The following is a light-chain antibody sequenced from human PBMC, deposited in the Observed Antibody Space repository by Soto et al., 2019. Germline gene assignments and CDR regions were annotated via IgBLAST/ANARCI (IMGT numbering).Light chain of an antibody. CDR2: KAS. V-gene: IGKV1-5*03. CDR3: QQLNSY. CDR1: QSIDTW. Sequence: DIQMTQSPSILSASVGDRVTITCRASQSIDTWLAWHQQKPGKAPKLLISKASNLESGVPSRFSGSGSGTEFTLTISSLQPDDFATYYCQQLNSYFGQGTKLEIK. J-gene: IGKJ2*01.